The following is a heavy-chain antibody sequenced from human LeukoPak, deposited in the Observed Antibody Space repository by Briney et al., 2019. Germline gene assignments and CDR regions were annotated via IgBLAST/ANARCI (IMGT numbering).Heavy chain of an antibody. CDR2: IYPDDSDT. CDR1: GYSFASSW. CDR3: ARHGHCTNGVCYSNYYYRMDV. Sequence: GESLKISCKGSGYSFASSWIGWVRQMPGKGLEWMGIIYPDDSDTRYSPSFEGQITISVDKSISTAYLQWSSLKASDTAVYYCARHGHCTNGVCYSNYYYRMDVWGKGTTVTVS. V-gene: IGHV5-51*01. D-gene: IGHD2-8*01. J-gene: IGHJ6*03.